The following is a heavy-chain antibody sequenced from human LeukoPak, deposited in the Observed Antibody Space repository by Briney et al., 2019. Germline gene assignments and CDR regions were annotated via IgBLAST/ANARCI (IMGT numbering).Heavy chain of an antibody. CDR1: GYTFTGYY. CDR2: ISPNSGGT. J-gene: IGHJ4*02. V-gene: IGHV1-2*02. Sequence: ASVKVSCKASGYTFTGYYIHWVRQAPGQGLEWVGWISPNSGGTNYAQKFQGRVTMTRDTSITTAYMELTRPTSDDTAVYYCARGDIVGASWIDHWGQGVPVTVSS. CDR3: ARGDIVGASWIDH. D-gene: IGHD1-26*01.